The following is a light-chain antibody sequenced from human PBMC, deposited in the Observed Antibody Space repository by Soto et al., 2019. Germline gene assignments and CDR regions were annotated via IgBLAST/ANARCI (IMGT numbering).Light chain of an antibody. CDR1: QSISSY. J-gene: IGKJ1*01. CDR2: AAS. V-gene: IGKV1-39*01. Sequence: DVQMTQSPYSLSASVGDRVTITCRASQSISSYLNWYQKKPGKAPKLLIYAASSLQSGVPSRFSGSGSVTDFTLTISSLQPEDFATYYCQQSYSTPVTFGQGTKVQIK. CDR3: QQSYSTPVT.